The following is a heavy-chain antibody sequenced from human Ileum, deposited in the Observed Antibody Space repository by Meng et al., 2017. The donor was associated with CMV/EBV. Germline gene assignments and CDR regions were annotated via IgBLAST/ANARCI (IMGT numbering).Heavy chain of an antibody. CDR3: ARECTNCYPGHWFDP. CDR1: GETFSRYA. Sequence: SGETFSRYAITWVRQAPGQGLDWMGGIIPIFGTATYAQKFQGRVTITADKSTNTAYMELSRLRSEDTAIYYCARECTNCYPGHWFDPWGQGTLVTVSS. V-gene: IGHV1-69*06. D-gene: IGHD2-2*01. J-gene: IGHJ5*02. CDR2: IIPIFGTA.